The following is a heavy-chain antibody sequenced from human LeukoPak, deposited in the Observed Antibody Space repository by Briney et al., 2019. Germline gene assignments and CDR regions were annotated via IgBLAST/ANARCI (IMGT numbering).Heavy chain of an antibody. Sequence: GGSLRLSCAASGFTFSSYAMSWVRQAPGKGLEWVSAISGSGGSTYYADSVKGRFTISRDNSKNTLYLQMNSLRAEDTAVYYCAKEWGHYDSSGYYLEGGDDDAFDIWGQGTMVTVSS. CDR1: GFTFSSYA. J-gene: IGHJ3*02. V-gene: IGHV3-23*01. CDR2: ISGSGGST. CDR3: AKEWGHYDSSGYYLEGGDDDAFDI. D-gene: IGHD3-22*01.